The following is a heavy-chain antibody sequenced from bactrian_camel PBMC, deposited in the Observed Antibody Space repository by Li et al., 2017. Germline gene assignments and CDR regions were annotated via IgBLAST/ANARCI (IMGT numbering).Heavy chain of an antibody. D-gene: IGHD5*01. CDR3: AAARPPFGGIPLLFSLFTRGGN. CDR1: GFTFSSYW. CDR2: INLGGGT. Sequence: VQLVESGGGLVQPGGSLRLSCAASGFTFSSYWIYWVRQAPGKGLEWVSAINLGGGTYYADSVKGRFTGSRDNVKNTVYLQMNSLQPEDTAMYYCAAARPPFGGIPLLFSLFTRGGNWGQGTQVTVS. V-gene: IGHV3S1*01. J-gene: IGHJ4*01.